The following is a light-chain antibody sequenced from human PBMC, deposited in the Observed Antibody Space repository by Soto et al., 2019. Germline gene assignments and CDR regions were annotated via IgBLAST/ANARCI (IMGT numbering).Light chain of an antibody. CDR2: EVS. V-gene: IGLV2-23*02. CDR1: SSDVGNFNL. Sequence: QSALTQPASVSGARGQSITIACAGTSSDVGNFNLVSWYQHHPGKAPKLMIFEVSKRPSGVSNRYSGSKSGNTASLTISGLQAEDEADYYCCSYAGNKIHYVFGTGTKVTVL. CDR3: CSYAGNKIHYV. J-gene: IGLJ1*01.